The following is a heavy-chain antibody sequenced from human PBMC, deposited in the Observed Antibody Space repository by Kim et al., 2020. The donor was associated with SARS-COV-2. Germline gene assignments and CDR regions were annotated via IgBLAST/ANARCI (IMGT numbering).Heavy chain of an antibody. Sequence: GGSLRLSCAASGFTFDDYAMHWVRQAPGKGLEWVSLISWDGGSTYYADSVKGRFTISRDNSKNSLYLQMNSLRAEDTALYYCAKDSSSFPIHLGSYDSSGFYYWGQGTLVTVSP. CDR1: GFTFDDYA. D-gene: IGHD3-22*01. CDR2: ISWDGGST. CDR3: AKDSSSFPIHLGSYDSSGFYY. J-gene: IGHJ4*02. V-gene: IGHV3-43D*03.